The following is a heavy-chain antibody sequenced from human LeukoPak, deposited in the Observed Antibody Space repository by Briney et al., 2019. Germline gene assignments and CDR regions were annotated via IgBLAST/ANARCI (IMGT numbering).Heavy chain of an antibody. D-gene: IGHD3-16*01. CDR3: TRGAGWLIDY. CDR2: IYYSGST. Sequence: SETLSLTCSVSGGSISGAYWSWIRQAPGKGLEWIGYIYYSGSTYYNPSLKSRVTISVDTSKNQFSLKLNSLTTADTAVYYCTRGAGWLIDYWGQGILVTVSS. V-gene: IGHV4-59*01. CDR1: GGSISGAY. J-gene: IGHJ4*02.